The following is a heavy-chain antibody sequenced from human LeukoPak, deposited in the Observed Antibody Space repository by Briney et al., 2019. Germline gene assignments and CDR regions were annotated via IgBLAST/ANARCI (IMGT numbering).Heavy chain of an antibody. CDR1: GFTVSSNY. D-gene: IGHD2/OR15-2a*01. CDR3: ARENRYYFDY. V-gene: IGHV3-66*01. Sequence: PGGSLRLSCAASGFTVSSNYMSWVRQAPGKGLEWVSVIYSGGSAYYSDSVKGRFTISRDNSKNTLYHQMNSLRAEDTAVYYCARENRYYFDYWGQGTLVTVSS. J-gene: IGHJ4*02. CDR2: IYSGGSA.